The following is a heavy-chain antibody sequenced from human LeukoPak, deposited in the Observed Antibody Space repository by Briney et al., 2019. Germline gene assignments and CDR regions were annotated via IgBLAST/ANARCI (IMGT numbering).Heavy chain of an antibody. Sequence: GRSLRLSCAASGFAFSDHGMHWVRQAPGKGLEWVAVMAYDGSNKSYADSVKGRFTISRDNSKNTLYLQMNSLRTEDTAIYYCAKDKGSASYSTYYFDYWGQGTLVTVSS. CDR3: AKDKGSASYSTYYFDY. CDR1: GFAFSDHG. D-gene: IGHD3-10*01. J-gene: IGHJ4*02. V-gene: IGHV3-30*18. CDR2: MAYDGSNK.